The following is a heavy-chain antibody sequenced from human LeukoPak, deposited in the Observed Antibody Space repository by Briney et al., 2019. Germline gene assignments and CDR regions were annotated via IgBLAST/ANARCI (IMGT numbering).Heavy chain of an antibody. CDR3: ATAIRLNYYDSSGYIPFLGFDY. D-gene: IGHD3-22*01. CDR1: RYTLTELS. V-gene: IGHV1-24*01. CDR2: FDPDDGKT. Sequence: GASVKVSFKVSRYTLTELSMHWVRQAPGKGDEWMGGFDPDDGKTIYAQTFQARVTMTEDTSTDTAYMELSSLRSEDTAVYYCATAIRLNYYDSSGYIPFLGFDYWGQGTLVTVSS. J-gene: IGHJ4*02.